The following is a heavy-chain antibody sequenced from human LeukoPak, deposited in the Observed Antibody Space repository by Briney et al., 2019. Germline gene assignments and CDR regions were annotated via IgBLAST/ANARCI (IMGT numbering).Heavy chain of an antibody. Sequence: GGSLRLSCAASGFTFGTYGMSWVRQAPGKGLEWVSAITGGGGTIYYADSVKGRFTISRDNAKNSLYLQMNSLRAEDTAVYYCARAASRRYFDYWGQGTLVTVSS. D-gene: IGHD2-2*01. J-gene: IGHJ4*02. V-gene: IGHV3-23*01. CDR3: ARAASRRYFDY. CDR2: ITGGGGTI. CDR1: GFTFGTYG.